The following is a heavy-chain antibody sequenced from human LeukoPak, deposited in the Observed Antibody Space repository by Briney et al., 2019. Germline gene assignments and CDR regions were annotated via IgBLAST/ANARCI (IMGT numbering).Heavy chain of an antibody. Sequence: ASVKVPCKASGGTFSSYAISWVRQAPGQGLEWMGGIIPIFGTANYAQKFQGRVTITADESTSTAYMELSSLRSEDTAVYYCARDDSSGYYPRKYFQHWGQGTLVTVSS. J-gene: IGHJ1*01. D-gene: IGHD3-22*01. CDR2: IIPIFGTA. V-gene: IGHV1-69*13. CDR1: GGTFSSYA. CDR3: ARDDSSGYYPRKYFQH.